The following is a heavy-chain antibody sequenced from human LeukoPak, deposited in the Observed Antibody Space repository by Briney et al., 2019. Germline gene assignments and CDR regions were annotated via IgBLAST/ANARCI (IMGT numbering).Heavy chain of an antibody. D-gene: IGHD1-26*01. Sequence: GSLRLSCAASGFTFTTYWLGWVRQPPGKGLEWVANIKQDGTEKYYVDSVKGRSTISRDNAKNSLYLQMNSLRAEDTAVYYCAAYSGSYPEYFQYWGQGILVTVSS. CDR2: IKQDGTEK. J-gene: IGHJ1*01. V-gene: IGHV3-7*01. CDR3: AAYSGSYPEYFQY. CDR1: GFTFTTYW.